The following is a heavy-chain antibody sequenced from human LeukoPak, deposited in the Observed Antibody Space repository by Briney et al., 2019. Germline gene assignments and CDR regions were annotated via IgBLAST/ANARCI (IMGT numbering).Heavy chain of an antibody. CDR2: IYYSGST. CDR1: GGSISSYY. CDR3: ARDRGVAYCSGGSCLTPPYDY. V-gene: IGHV4-59*12. D-gene: IGHD2-15*01. J-gene: IGHJ4*02. Sequence: SETLSLTCTVSGGSISSYYWSWIRQPPGKGLEWIGYIYYSGSTNYNPSLKSRVTISVDTSKNQFSLKLSSLTAADTAVYYCARDRGVAYCSGGSCLTPPYDYWGQGTLVTVSS.